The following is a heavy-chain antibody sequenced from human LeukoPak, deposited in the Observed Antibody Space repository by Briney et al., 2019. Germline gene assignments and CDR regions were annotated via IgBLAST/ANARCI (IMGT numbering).Heavy chain of an antibody. V-gene: IGHV1-18*01. Sequence: ASVKVSCKASGYTFTNYGIAWVRQAPGQELEWMGWINTRSGDAQLAHSLQARVTMTTDTSTSTASMELGSPGSDDTAVYYCARDTDFSIDYWGQGSLVTVSS. CDR1: GYTFTNYG. J-gene: IGHJ4*02. D-gene: IGHD2/OR15-2a*01. CDR3: ARDTDFSIDY. CDR2: INTRSGDA.